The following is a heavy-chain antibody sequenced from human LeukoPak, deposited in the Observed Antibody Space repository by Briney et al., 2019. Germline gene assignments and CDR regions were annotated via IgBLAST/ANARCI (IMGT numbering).Heavy chain of an antibody. Sequence: GASVKVSCKASGFTFTSSAMQWVRQARGQRLEWIGWIVVGSGNTNYAQKFQERVTITRDMSTSTAYMEPSSLRSEDTAVYYCAAGGITGTTWTFYYYYYGMDVWGQGTTVTVSS. CDR1: GFTFTSSA. J-gene: IGHJ6*02. V-gene: IGHV1-58*02. D-gene: IGHD1-7*01. CDR3: AAGGITGTTWTFYYYYYGMDV. CDR2: IVVGSGNT.